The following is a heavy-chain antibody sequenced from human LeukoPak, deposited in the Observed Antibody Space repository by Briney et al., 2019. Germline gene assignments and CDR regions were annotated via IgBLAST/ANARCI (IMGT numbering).Heavy chain of an antibody. CDR2: ISSSSSYI. J-gene: IGHJ4*02. D-gene: IGHD3-22*01. Sequence: GGSLRLSCAASGFTFSTSIMNWVRQAPGKGLEWVRSISSSSSYIYYADSVKGRFTISRDNAKNSLYLQMNSLRAEDTAVYYCARGRDSSGYSGFDYWGQGTLVTVSS. CDR3: ARGRDSSGYSGFDY. V-gene: IGHV3-21*01. CDR1: GFTFSTSI.